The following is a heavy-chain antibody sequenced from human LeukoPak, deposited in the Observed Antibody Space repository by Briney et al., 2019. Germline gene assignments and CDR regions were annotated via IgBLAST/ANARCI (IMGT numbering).Heavy chain of an antibody. Sequence: SQTLSLTCTVSGRSISSGDYYWSWIRQPPGKGLEWIGYIYYSGSTYYNPSLKSRVTISVDTSKNQFSLKLSCVTAADTAVYYCARDWSGYDYYYGMDVWGKGTTVTVSS. J-gene: IGHJ6*04. CDR3: ARDWSGYDYYYGMDV. CDR1: GRSISSGDYY. CDR2: IYYSGST. D-gene: IGHD5-12*01. V-gene: IGHV4-30-4*01.